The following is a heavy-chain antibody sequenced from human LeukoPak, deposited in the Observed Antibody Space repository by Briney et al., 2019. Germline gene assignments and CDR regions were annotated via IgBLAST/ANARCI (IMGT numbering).Heavy chain of an antibody. CDR1: GGSISSGSYY. Sequence: KTSETLSLTCTVSGGSISSGSYYWSWIRQPAGKGLEWIGRIYTSGSTNYNPSLKSRVTISVDTSKTQFSLKLSSVTAADTAVYYCARVASGSYPQGWFDPWGQGTLVTVSS. V-gene: IGHV4-61*02. CDR2: IYTSGST. J-gene: IGHJ5*02. D-gene: IGHD1-26*01. CDR3: ARVASGSYPQGWFDP.